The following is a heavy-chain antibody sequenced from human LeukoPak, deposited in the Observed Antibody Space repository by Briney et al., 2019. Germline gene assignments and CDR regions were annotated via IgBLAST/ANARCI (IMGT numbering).Heavy chain of an antibody. J-gene: IGHJ4*02. CDR3: AKSDYGDYGFDY. V-gene: IGHV3-9*01. D-gene: IGHD4-17*01. CDR1: GFTFDDYA. CDR2: ISWNSGSI. Sequence: PGRSLRLSCAASGFTFDDYAMHWVRQAPGKGLEWVSGISWNSGSIGYADSVKGRFTISRDNAKNSLYLQMNSLRAEDTALYYCAKSDYGDYGFDYRGQGTLVTVSS.